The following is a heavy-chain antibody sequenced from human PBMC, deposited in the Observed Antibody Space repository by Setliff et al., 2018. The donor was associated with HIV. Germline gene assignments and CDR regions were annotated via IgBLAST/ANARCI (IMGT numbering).Heavy chain of an antibody. D-gene: IGHD4-17*01. J-gene: IGHJ4*02. CDR1: GYTSTSYG. CDR2: ISANNGNT. V-gene: IGHV1-18*01. CDR3: ARGQYGDELFDY. Sequence: ASVKVSCKASGYTSTSYGINWVRQAPGQGLEWMGWISANNGNTNYAQKYQGRVTMTTDTSTSTAYMELRSLRSDDTAMYYCARGQYGDELFDYWGQGTLVTVSS.